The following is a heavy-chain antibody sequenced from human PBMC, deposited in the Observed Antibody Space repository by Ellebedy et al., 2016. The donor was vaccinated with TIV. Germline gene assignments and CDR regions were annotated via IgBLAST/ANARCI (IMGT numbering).Heavy chain of an antibody. D-gene: IGHD4-17*01. CDR2: IRSDKSAI. J-gene: IGHJ6*02. CDR3: VKGAYPVPTVMAV. CDR1: GFSASG. V-gene: IGHV3-30*02. Sequence: PGGSLRLSCAASGFSASGMHWVRQAPGKGLAWVAFIRSDKSAIYYADSARGRFAISRDDSRNTLYLQMNSLIVEDTAVYYGVKGAYPVPTVMAVWGQGTTVTVSS.